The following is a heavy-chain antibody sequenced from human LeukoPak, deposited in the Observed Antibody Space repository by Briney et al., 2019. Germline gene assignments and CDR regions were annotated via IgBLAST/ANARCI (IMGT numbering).Heavy chain of an antibody. CDR3: ARRYCSGGSCYPDAFDI. CDR1: RFTFSSYS. Sequence: GGSLRLSCAASRFTFSSYSMNWVRQAPGKGLEWVSYISSSSSTIYYADSVKGRFTISRDNAKNSLYLQMNSLRAEDTAVYYCARRYCSGGSCYPDAFDIWGPGTMVTVSS. J-gene: IGHJ3*02. D-gene: IGHD2-15*01. CDR2: ISSSSSTI. V-gene: IGHV3-48*01.